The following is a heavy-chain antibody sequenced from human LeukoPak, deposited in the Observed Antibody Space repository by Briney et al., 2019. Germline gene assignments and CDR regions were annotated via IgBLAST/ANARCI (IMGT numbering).Heavy chain of an antibody. CDR3: AKENGPEDY. V-gene: IGHV3-23*01. Sequence: SGGSLRLSCTASGFTFWSYVMRWVRQAPGKGLEWVSSISDSGIDTYYADSVRGRFTISRDNSKNTVFLQMNSLRAEDTAVYYSAKENGPEDYWGQGTLVTVSS. D-gene: IGHD1-1*01. J-gene: IGHJ4*02. CDR1: GFTFWSYV. CDR2: ISDSGIDT.